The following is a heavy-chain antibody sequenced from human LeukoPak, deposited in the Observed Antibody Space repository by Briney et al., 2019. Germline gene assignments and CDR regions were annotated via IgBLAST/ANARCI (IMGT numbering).Heavy chain of an antibody. CDR1: GDSISAYY. Sequence: PSETLSLTCTVSGDSISAYYWSWVRQPPGKGLGWIAYIHYTGSINYNPSLMSRVTISMDTSKSQFSLHVNSVTAADTDVYYCAKYGGSPANYFDYWGRGTLVTVSS. CDR3: AKYGGSPANYFDY. V-gene: IGHV4-59*08. J-gene: IGHJ4*02. D-gene: IGHD1-26*01. CDR2: IHYTGSI.